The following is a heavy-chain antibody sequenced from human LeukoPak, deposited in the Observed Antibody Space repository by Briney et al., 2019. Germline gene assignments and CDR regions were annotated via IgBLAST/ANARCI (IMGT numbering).Heavy chain of an antibody. CDR1: GGTFSSYT. D-gene: IGHD5-24*01. CDR2: IIPILGIA. J-gene: IGHJ4*02. Sequence: SVKVSCKASGGTFSSYTISWVRQAPGQGLEWMGRIIPILGIANYAQRFQGRVTITADKSTSTAYMELSSLRSEDTAVYYCARDPGDGCNLDYWGQGTLVTVSS. CDR3: ARDPGDGCNLDY. V-gene: IGHV1-69*04.